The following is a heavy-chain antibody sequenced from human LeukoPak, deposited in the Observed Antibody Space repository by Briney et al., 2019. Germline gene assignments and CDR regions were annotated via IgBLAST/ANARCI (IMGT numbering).Heavy chain of an antibody. Sequence: GGSLRLSCAASGFTFSSYSMNWVRQAPGKGLEWVSSISSSSSYIYYADSVKGRFTISRDNAKNSLYLQMNSLRAEDTAVYYCAGLTTVVTPYDYWGQGTLVTVSS. CDR3: AGLTTVVTPYDY. J-gene: IGHJ4*02. CDR1: GFTFSSYS. V-gene: IGHV3-21*01. CDR2: ISSSSSYI. D-gene: IGHD4-23*01.